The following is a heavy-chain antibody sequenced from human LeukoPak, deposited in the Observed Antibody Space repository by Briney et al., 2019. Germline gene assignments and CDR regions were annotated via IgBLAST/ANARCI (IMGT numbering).Heavy chain of an antibody. D-gene: IGHD6-19*01. CDR3: ASRTREAVAGTGGGAFDI. Sequence: GGSLRLSCAASGFTFSSYSMNWVRQAPGKGLEWVSSISSSSSCIYYADSVKGRFTISRDNAKNSLYLQMNSLRAEDTAVYYCASRTREAVAGTGGGAFDIWGQGTMVTVSS. CDR2: ISSSSSCI. V-gene: IGHV3-21*01. CDR1: GFTFSSYS. J-gene: IGHJ3*02.